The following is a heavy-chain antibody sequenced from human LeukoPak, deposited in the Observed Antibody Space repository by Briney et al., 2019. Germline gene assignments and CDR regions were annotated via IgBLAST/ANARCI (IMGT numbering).Heavy chain of an antibody. CDR3: ARAGGYYYRRGTDYMDV. CDR1: GYTFSSYV. D-gene: IGHD3-3*01. J-gene: IGHJ6*03. Sequence: GASVKVSCKASGYTFSSYVINWVRQAPGQGLEWMGWISANDGDTDYAQSLQGRVTMTTDTSTNTAYMELRSLRSDDTAVYYCARAGGYYYRRGTDYMDVWGKGTTVTVSS. CDR2: ISANDGDT. V-gene: IGHV1-18*01.